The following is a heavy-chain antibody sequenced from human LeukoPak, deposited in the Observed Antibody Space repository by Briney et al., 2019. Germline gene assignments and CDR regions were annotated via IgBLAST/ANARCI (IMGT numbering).Heavy chain of an antibody. CDR3: ARGNYYGSGSYLDY. CDR2: IWYDGSNK. D-gene: IGHD3-10*01. CDR1: GFTFSNAW. Sequence: GGSLRLSCAASGFTFSNAWMSWVRQAPGKGLEWVAVIWYDGSNKYYADSVKGRFTISRDNSKNTLYLQMNSLRAEDTAVYYCARGNYYGSGSYLDYWGQGTLVTVSS. V-gene: IGHV3-33*08. J-gene: IGHJ4*02.